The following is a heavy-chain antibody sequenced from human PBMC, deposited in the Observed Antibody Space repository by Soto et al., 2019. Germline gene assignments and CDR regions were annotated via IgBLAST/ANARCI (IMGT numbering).Heavy chain of an antibody. D-gene: IGHD2-21*02. CDR3: ARAQAPHDADDCLDY. CDR2: TYYRSKWYN. J-gene: IGHJ4*02. Sequence: SQTLSLTCAISGDSVSSNSAAWNWIRQSPSRGLEWLGRTYYRSKWYNDYAVSVKSRITIKPDTSKNQFSLQLNSVTPEDTAVYYCARAQAPHDADDCLDYWGQGTLVTVSS. V-gene: IGHV6-1*01. CDR1: GDSVSSNSAA.